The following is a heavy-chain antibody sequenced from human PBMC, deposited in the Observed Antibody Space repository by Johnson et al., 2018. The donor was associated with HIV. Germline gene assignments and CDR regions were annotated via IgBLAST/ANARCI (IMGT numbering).Heavy chain of an antibody. V-gene: IGHV3-30*04. Sequence: VQLVESGGGVVQPGRSLRLSCAASGFTFSSYAMHWVRQAPGKGLEWVAVISYDGSNKYYADSVKGRFTISRDNSKNTQYLQMNSLRAEDTAVYYCAKEERHAFDIWGQGTMVTVSS. CDR1: GFTFSSYA. CDR3: AKEERHAFDI. CDR2: ISYDGSNK. J-gene: IGHJ3*02.